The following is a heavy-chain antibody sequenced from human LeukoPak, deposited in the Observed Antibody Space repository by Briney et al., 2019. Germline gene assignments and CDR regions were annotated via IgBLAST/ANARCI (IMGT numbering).Heavy chain of an antibody. Sequence: PSETLSLTCTVSGGSVSSGSYYWSWIRQPPGKGLEWIGYIYYSGSTNYNPSLKSRVTISVDTSKNQFSLKLSSVTAADTAVYYCARGGSDFWSGYYGSYAFDIWGQGTMVTVSS. CDR3: ARGGSDFWSGYYGSYAFDI. CDR1: GGSVSSGSYY. CDR2: IYYSGST. J-gene: IGHJ3*02. D-gene: IGHD3-3*01. V-gene: IGHV4-61*01.